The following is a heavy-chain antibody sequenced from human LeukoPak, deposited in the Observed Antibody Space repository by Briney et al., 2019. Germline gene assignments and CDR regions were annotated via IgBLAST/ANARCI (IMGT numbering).Heavy chain of an antibody. CDR1: GFTFSRYS. D-gene: IGHD3-10*01. CDR3: AKDGVLMGFGTPYYMDV. CDR2: ISSSSSYI. V-gene: IGHV3-21*04. J-gene: IGHJ6*03. Sequence: GGSLRLSCVASGFTFSRYSMNWVRQAPGKGLEWVSSISSSSSYIYYADSVKGRFTISRDNAKNSLYLQMNSLRAEDTAVYYCAKDGVLMGFGTPYYMDVWGKGTTVTVSS.